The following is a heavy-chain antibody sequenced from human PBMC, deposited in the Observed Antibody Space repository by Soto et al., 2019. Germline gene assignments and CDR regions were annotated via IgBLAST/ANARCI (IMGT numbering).Heavy chain of an antibody. CDR3: GRCNGDDCHSPFDY. D-gene: IGHD2-8*01. Sequence: QVQLVESGGGVVQPGGSLRLSCAASGFTFSNFGMHWVRQAPGKGLEWVADITKNGRNKDYADSVKGRLAISRDNSKNKLELQMNSLRVEDTAMYYCGRCNGDDCHSPFDYWGQGTLVTVSS. CDR1: GFTFSNFG. CDR2: ITKNGRNK. J-gene: IGHJ4*02. V-gene: IGHV3-30*03.